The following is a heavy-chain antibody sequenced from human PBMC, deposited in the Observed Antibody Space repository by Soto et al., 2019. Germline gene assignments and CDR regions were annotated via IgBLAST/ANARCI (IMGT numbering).Heavy chain of an antibody. V-gene: IGHV3-23*01. CDR1: GFTFSSYA. J-gene: IGHJ4*02. Sequence: GGSLRLSCAASGFTFSSYAMSWVRQAPGKGLEWVSAISGSGGSTYYADSVKGRFTISRDNSKNTQYLQMNSLRAEDTAVYYCAKDLMLLSPLLTGYYGYWGQGTLVTVSS. CDR2: ISGSGGST. D-gene: IGHD3-9*01. CDR3: AKDLMLLSPLLTGYYGY.